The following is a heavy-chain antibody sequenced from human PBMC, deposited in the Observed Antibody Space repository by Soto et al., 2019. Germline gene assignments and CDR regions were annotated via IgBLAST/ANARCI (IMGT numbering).Heavy chain of an antibody. V-gene: IGHV2-26*01. CDR3: ARRHLAVAVSPWFDP. Sequence: QVTLKESGPVLVKPTEPLTLRCTVSGLSISDSEMGVSWIRQPPGKALEWLAHIDSSGEKSYRTFLKSRLTISKDTSKSQIVLIMTNMDPADTGTYYCARRHLAVAVSPWFDPWGQGILVTVSS. D-gene: IGHD6-19*01. CDR2: IDSSGEK. CDR1: GLSISDSEMG. J-gene: IGHJ5*02.